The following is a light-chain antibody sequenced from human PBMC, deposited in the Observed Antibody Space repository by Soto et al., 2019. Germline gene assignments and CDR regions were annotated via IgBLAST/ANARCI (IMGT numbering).Light chain of an antibody. Sequence: QSALTQPPSASGSPGQSVTISCTGTSSDVGAYKYVSWYQQYPGKAPKLMIYEVNKRPSGVPDRFSGSKSGNTASLTVSGLQAEDAADYYCTSYVGSNIWVFGGGTKLTVL. CDR2: EVN. J-gene: IGLJ3*02. CDR1: SSDVGAYKY. CDR3: TSYVGSNIWV. V-gene: IGLV2-8*01.